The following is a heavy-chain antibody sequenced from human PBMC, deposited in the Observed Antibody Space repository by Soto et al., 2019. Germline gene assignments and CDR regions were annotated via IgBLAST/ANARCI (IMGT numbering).Heavy chain of an antibody. J-gene: IGHJ4*02. Sequence: SETLSLTCTVSGGSISSYYWSWIRQSPGKGLEWIGYIHYSGNTNYNPSLKSRVTISVDTSKNQFSLKLNSVTAVDTAVYYCASQSTGYPYYFNYWGQGTLVTVSS. CDR1: GGSISSYY. CDR3: ASQSTGYPYYFNY. V-gene: IGHV4-59*08. CDR2: IHYSGNT. D-gene: IGHD3-22*01.